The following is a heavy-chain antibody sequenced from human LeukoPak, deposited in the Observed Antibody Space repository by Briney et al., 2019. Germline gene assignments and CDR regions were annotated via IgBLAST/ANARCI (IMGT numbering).Heavy chain of an antibody. J-gene: IGHJ5*02. V-gene: IGHV4-61*03. D-gene: IGHD4-11*01. CDR2: IYHSGSA. CDR1: GGSVSSGGYH. CDR3: ARVGHLTKNWFDP. Sequence: SETLSLTCSVSGGSVSSGGYHWSWIRQPPGKGLEWIGYIYHSGSANYNPSLKSRVTISVDTSKNHFSLNLSSVTAADTAVYYCARVGHLTKNWFDPWGQGSLVSVSS.